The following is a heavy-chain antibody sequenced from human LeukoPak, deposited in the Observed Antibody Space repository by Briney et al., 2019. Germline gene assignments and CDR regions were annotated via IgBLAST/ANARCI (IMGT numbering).Heavy chain of an antibody. J-gene: IGHJ4*02. CDR2: SRNKGHRYST. CDR1: GFTFSDHY. Sequence: GGSLRLSCAVSGFTFSDHYMDWVRQAAGKGLEWVGRSRNKGHRYSTEYAASVKGRFTISRDESKNSLYLQMNSLKIEDTAIYYCVRGHDSFDYWGQGTLVTVSS. D-gene: IGHD3-3*01. CDR3: VRGHDSFDY. V-gene: IGHV3-72*01.